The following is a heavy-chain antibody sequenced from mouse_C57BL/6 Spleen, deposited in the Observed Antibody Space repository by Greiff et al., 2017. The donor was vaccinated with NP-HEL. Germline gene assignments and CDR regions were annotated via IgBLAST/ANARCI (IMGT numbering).Heavy chain of an antibody. J-gene: IGHJ3*01. V-gene: IGHV1-50*01. CDR2: IDPSDSYT. Sequence: QVQLQQPGAELVKPGASVKLSCKASGYTFTSYWMQWVKQRPGQGLEWIGAIDPSDSYTNYNQKFKGKATLTVNTSSSTAYMQLSSLTSEDSAVYYCARFKGAFAYWGQGTLVTVSA. CDR1: GYTFTSYW. CDR3: ARFKGAFAY. D-gene: IGHD1-3*01.